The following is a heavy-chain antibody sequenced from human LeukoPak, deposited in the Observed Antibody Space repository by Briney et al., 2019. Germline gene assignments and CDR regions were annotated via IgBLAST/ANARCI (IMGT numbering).Heavy chain of an antibody. CDR3: AKDPVIAASGHYYYYYMDV. J-gene: IGHJ6*03. V-gene: IGHV3-30*02. D-gene: IGHD6-13*01. CDR2: IRYDGSNK. CDR1: GFTFSSYG. Sequence: GGSLRLSCAASGFTFSSYGMHWVRQAPGKGLEWVAFIRYDGSNKYYADSVKGRFTISRDNSKNTLYLQMNSLRAEDTAVYYYAKDPVIAASGHYYYYYMDVWGKGTTVTVSS.